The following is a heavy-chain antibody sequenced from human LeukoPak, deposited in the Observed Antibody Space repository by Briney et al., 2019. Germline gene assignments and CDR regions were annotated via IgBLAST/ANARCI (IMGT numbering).Heavy chain of an antibody. D-gene: IGHD5-18*01. CDR1: GYTFTSYD. CDR3: ARVLDTAMIYPL. J-gene: IGHJ4*02. Sequence: GASVKVSCKASGYTFTSYDINWVLQATGQGLEWMGWMNPNTGNTGYAQKFQGRVTMTRNTSISTAYMELSSLRSEDTAVYYCARVLDTAMIYPLWGQGTLVTVSS. CDR2: MNPNTGNT. V-gene: IGHV1-8*01.